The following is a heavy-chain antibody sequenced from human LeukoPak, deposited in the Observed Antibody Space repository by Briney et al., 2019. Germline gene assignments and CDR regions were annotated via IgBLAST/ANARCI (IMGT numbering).Heavy chain of an antibody. CDR2: INGDGSST. CDR3: ARGGLNALEAFDI. CDR1: GFSFSSYW. Sequence: GGSLRLSCAASGFSFSSYWMHWVRQAPGKGLVWGSRINGDGSSTRYADSVKGRFTISRDNAKNTLYLQMNSLRAEDTAVYYCARGGLNALEAFDIWGQGTLVTVCS. V-gene: IGHV3-74*01. D-gene: IGHD1-1*01. J-gene: IGHJ3*02.